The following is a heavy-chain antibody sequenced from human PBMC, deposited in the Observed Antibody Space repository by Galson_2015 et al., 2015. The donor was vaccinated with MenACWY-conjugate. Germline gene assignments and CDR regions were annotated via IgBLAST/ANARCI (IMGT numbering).Heavy chain of an antibody. D-gene: IGHD1-1*01. V-gene: IGHV3-74*01. CDR2: IKADGSFS. Sequence: SLRLSCAASGFTFNNYWMHWVRQPPGKGLEWISYIKADGSFSNYVDSVKGRFTISTDNAKNMVYLQMDGLEDEDTAVYFCARDNNWSFDSWGQGTLVTVSS. CDR1: GFTFNNYW. J-gene: IGHJ4*02. CDR3: ARDNNWSFDS.